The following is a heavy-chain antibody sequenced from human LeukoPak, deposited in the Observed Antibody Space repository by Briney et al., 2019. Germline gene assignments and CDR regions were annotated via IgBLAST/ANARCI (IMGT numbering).Heavy chain of an antibody. CDR3: ARWTVVTRFDY. J-gene: IGHJ4*02. V-gene: IGHV4-59*11. CDR2: IYYSGST. D-gene: IGHD4-23*01. Sequence: SETLSLTCTVSGGSISSHYWSWIRQPPGKGLEWIAYIYYSGSTNYNPSLKSRVTISVDTSKNQFSLKLSSVTAADTAVYYCARWTVVTRFDYWGQGTLVTVSS. CDR1: GGSISSHY.